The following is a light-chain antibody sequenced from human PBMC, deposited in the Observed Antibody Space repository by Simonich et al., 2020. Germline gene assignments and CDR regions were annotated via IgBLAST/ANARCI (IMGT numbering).Light chain of an antibody. V-gene: IGKV3-15*01. CDR1: QSVSSN. CDR2: GAS. CDR3: QQYNNWPRT. J-gene: IGKJ1*01. Sequence: EIVMTQSPATLSVSPGERATLSCRASQSVSSNLAWYQQKPGQAPRLLLYGASTRATGIPARFSGSVSGTEFTLTISSLQSEDFAVYYCQQYNNWPRTFGQGTKVEIK.